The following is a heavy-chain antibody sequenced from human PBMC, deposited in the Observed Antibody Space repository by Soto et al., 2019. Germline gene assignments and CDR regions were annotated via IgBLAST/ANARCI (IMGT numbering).Heavy chain of an antibody. Sequence: QVQLVESGGGVVQPGRSLRLSCAASGFTFSSYGMHWVRQAPGKGLEWVAVISYDGSNKYYADSVKGRFTISRDNSKITLYLQMNSLRAEDTAVYYCAKGYCSSTSCYPFDYWGQGTLVTVSS. CDR3: AKGYCSSTSCYPFDY. V-gene: IGHV3-30*18. J-gene: IGHJ4*02. CDR1: GFTFSSYG. CDR2: ISYDGSNK. D-gene: IGHD2-2*01.